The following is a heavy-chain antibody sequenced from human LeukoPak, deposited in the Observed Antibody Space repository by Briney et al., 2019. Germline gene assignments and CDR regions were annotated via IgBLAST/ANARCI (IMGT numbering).Heavy chain of an antibody. D-gene: IGHD3-10*01. CDR3: ARGYYGDPVVFDY. CDR2: ITTGVSTT. Sequence: GGTLRLSCAAPGFTFTSYNMHWVRQVSGKGLVWVSRITTGVSTTMYADSVKGRFTISRDNAKNTVHLQMSSLRAEDTAIYYCARGYYGDPVVFDYWGQGTLVTVSS. J-gene: IGHJ4*02. CDR1: GFTFTSYN. V-gene: IGHV3-74*03.